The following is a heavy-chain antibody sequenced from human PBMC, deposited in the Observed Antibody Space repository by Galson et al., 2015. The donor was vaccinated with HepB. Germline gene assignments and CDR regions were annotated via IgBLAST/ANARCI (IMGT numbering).Heavy chain of an antibody. CDR3: ARGRPCSSTSCFPFDAFHI. CDR1: GYTFTNYD. CDR2: MNPNSGTT. V-gene: IGHV1-8*01. Sequence: SVKVSFKASGYTFTNYDINWVRQATGQGLEWMGWMNPNSGTTGYAQKFQGRLTMTRSTSISTAYMELSSLRSEDTAVYYCARGRPCSSTSCFPFDAFHIWGQGTVVTVSS. D-gene: IGHD2-2*01. J-gene: IGHJ3*02.